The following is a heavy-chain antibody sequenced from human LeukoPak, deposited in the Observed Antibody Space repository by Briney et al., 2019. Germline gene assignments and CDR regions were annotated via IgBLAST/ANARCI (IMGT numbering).Heavy chain of an antibody. D-gene: IGHD6-6*01. CDR2: MNPYSGNT. V-gene: IGHV1-8*01. CDR3: ARARGSIAARRGNWFDP. CDR1: GYTFTSYD. Sequence: ASVKVSCKASGYTFTSYDINWVRQATGQGLEWMGWMNPYSGNTGYAQKFQGRVTMTRNTSISTAYMERSSLRSEDTAVYYCARARGSIAARRGNWFDPWGQGTLVTVSS. J-gene: IGHJ5*02.